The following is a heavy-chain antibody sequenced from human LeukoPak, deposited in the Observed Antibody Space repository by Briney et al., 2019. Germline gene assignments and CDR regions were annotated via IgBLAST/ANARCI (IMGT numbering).Heavy chain of an antibody. V-gene: IGHV1-18*01. J-gene: IGHJ5*02. CDR1: GYTFTNYG. Sequence: ASVKVSCKASGYTFTNYGISWVRQAPGQGLEWMGWISIYNGNTDYAQKLRGRVTMTTDTSTSTAYMELRSLRSDDTAVYYCARITYDLWSGYYMPDDHWGQGTLVTVSS. D-gene: IGHD3-3*01. CDR2: ISIYNGNT. CDR3: ARITYDLWSGYYMPDDH.